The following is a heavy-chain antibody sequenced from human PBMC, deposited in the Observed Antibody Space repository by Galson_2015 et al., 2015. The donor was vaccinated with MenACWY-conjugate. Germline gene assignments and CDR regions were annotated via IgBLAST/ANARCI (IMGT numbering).Heavy chain of an antibody. CDR2: FNPANSET. V-gene: IGHV5-51*01. CDR3: ARHPPGGRGLDV. Sequence: QSGAEVKKPGESLKISCKGSGYSFTNYWIGWVRQMPGKGLEWMGLFNPANSETRYSPSFQGQVTISADESISTAYLQWTSLKASDTAMYYCARHPPGGRGLDVWRRGTTVTVSS. J-gene: IGHJ6*02. D-gene: IGHD1-26*01. CDR1: GYSFTNYW.